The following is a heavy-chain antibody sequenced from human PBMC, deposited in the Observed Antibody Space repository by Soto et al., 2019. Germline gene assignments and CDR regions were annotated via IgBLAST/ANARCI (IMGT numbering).Heavy chain of an antibody. CDR2: LIPIFGTD. CDR1: VGTFSSYA. J-gene: IGHJ4*02. V-gene: IGHV1-69*12. CDR3: ASHYDSSGYYYRGLDY. D-gene: IGHD3-22*01. Sequence: QVQLVQSGAEVKKPGSSVKVSCKASVGTFSSYAISWVRQAPGQGLEGMGGLIPIFGTDDYAQKFQGRVTITADESKSTASVELSSLRSEDTAVYYCASHYDSSGYYYRGLDYWGQGTLVTVSS.